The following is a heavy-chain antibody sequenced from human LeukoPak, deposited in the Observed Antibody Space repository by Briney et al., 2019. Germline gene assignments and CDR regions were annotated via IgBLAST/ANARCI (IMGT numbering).Heavy chain of an antibody. Sequence: GGSLRPSCAASGFTFSSYAMSWVRQAPGKGLEWVSGISGSGGSTYYADSVKGRFTISSDNSHNPLYLQMNGLSAEDTALYYCAKDKYSGRYSPSCYWGQGTLLTVSS. CDR1: GFTFSSYA. J-gene: IGHJ4*02. V-gene: IGHV3-23*01. CDR3: AKDKYSGRYSPSCY. CDR2: ISGSGGST. D-gene: IGHD1-26*01.